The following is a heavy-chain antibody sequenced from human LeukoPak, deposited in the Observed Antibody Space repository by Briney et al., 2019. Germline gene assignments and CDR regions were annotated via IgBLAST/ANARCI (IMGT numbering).Heavy chain of an antibody. V-gene: IGHV4-34*01. CDR2: INHSGST. CDR3: ARVFEGNDCTNGVCYTANWFDP. CDR1: GGSFSGYY. J-gene: IGHJ5*02. D-gene: IGHD2-8*01. Sequence: SETLSLTCAVYGGSFSGYYWSWIRQPPGKGLEWIGEINHSGSTNYNPSLKSRVTISVDTSKNQFSLKLSSVTAADTAVYYCARVFEGNDCTNGVCYTANWFDPWGQGTLVTVSS.